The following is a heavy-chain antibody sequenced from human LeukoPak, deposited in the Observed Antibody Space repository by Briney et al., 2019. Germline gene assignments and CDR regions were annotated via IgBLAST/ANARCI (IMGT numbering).Heavy chain of an antibody. CDR1: GFTFSSYS. CDR3: ARAAGVCSGGSCYRALYYFDY. Sequence: PGGSLRLSCAASGFTFSSYSMNWVRQAPGKGLEWVSSISSSSSYIYYADSVKGRFTISRDNAKNSLYLQMNSLRAEDTAVYYCARAAGVCSGGSCYRALYYFDYWGQGTLVTVSS. D-gene: IGHD2-15*01. CDR2: ISSSSSYI. V-gene: IGHV3-21*01. J-gene: IGHJ4*02.